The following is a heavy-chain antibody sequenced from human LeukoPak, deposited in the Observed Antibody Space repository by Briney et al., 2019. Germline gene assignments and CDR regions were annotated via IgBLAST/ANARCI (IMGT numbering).Heavy chain of an antibody. CDR2: IYYSGST. V-gene: IGHV4-31*03. J-gene: IGHJ5*02. D-gene: IGHD6-13*01. CDR3: ASFSGIGGNWFDP. CDR1: GVSISSGGYY. Sequence: PSETLSLTCTVSGVSISSGGYYWSWIRQHPGKGLEWIGYIYYSGSTYYNPSRKSRVTISVDTSKNQVSLRLSSVTAADTAVYYCASFSGIGGNWFDPWGQGTLVTVSS.